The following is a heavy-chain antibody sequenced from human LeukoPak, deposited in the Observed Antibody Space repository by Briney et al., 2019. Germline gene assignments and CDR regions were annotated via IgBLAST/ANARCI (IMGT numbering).Heavy chain of an antibody. V-gene: IGHV1-69*13. CDR3: ARDLPYGDYVP. J-gene: IGHJ5*02. Sequence: ASVKVSCKASGGTFCSYAISWVRQAPGQGLEWMGGIIPIFGTANYAQKFQGRVTITADESTSTAYMELSSLRSEDTAVYYCARDLPYGDYVPWGQGTLVTVSS. CDR1: GGTFCSYA. CDR2: IIPIFGTA. D-gene: IGHD4-17*01.